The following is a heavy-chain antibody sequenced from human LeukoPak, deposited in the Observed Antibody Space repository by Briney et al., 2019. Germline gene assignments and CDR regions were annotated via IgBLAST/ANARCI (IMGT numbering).Heavy chain of an antibody. V-gene: IGHV5-51*01. CDR3: ARRGITMVRGVDY. Sequence: GESLKISWKGSGYSFTSYWIGWVRQMPGKGLEWMGIIYPGDSDTRYSPYFQGQVTISADKSISTAYLQWSSLKASDTAMYYCARRGITMVRGVDYWGQGTLVTVSS. D-gene: IGHD3-10*01. CDR2: IYPGDSDT. CDR1: GYSFTSYW. J-gene: IGHJ4*02.